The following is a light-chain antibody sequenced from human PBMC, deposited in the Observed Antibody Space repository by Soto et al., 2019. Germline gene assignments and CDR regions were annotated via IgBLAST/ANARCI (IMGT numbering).Light chain of an antibody. CDR3: QQSYSTPS. CDR2: GAS. CDR1: QSISTY. J-gene: IGKJ4*01. V-gene: IGKV1-39*01. Sequence: DIQLTQSPSSPSASVGDRVTITCRASQSISTYLNWYQQKPVKAPKLLIYGASSLQTGVPSRFSGIGSGTDFTLTISSLQPEDFAIYYCQQSYSTPSFGGGTKVDIK.